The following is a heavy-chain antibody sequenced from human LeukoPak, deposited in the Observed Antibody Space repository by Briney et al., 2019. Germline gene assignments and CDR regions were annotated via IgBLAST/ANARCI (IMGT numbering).Heavy chain of an antibody. Sequence: SETLSLTCSGYSGSVSNYHWMWLPPPPGMGLVWLGNVYYTGSTNYNASLTSRVTMFEDKSKNQFSLRLYSVTVADTAVYYCARHFAYSSSSYFDYWGQGSLVTVSS. CDR1: SGSVSNYH. J-gene: IGHJ4*02. D-gene: IGHD6-6*01. CDR3: ARHFAYSSSSYFDY. V-gene: IGHV4-59*08. CDR2: VYYTGST.